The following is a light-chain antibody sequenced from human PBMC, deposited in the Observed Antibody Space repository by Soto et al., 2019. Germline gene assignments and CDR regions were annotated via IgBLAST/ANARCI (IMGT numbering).Light chain of an antibody. CDR2: GAS. CDR3: QQYGSSPLT. Sequence: EIVLTQSTGTLSLSPGERATLSCSASQSVSSSYLAWYQQKPGQAPRLLIYGASSRATGIPDRVSGSGSGTDFTLTISRLETADFAVYYCQQYGSSPLTFGGGTKVEIK. CDR1: QSVSSSY. V-gene: IGKV3-20*01. J-gene: IGKJ4*01.